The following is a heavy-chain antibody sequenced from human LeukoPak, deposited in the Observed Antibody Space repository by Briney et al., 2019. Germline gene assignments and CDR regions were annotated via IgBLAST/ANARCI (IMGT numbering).Heavy chain of an antibody. CDR2: IYSGGST. V-gene: IGHV3-53*01. CDR1: GFTVSSNY. CDR3: ARGGWGFGEFRWWYMDV. J-gene: IGHJ6*03. D-gene: IGHD3-10*01. Sequence: GGSLRLSCAASGFTVSSNYMSWVRQAPGKGLEWVSVIYSGGSTYYVDSVEGRFIISRDNSKNTVYLQMNRLRAEDAAVYDCARGGWGFGEFRWWYMDVWGKGTTVAISS.